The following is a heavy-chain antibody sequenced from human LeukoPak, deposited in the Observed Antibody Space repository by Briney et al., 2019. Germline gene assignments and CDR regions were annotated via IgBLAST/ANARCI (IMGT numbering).Heavy chain of an antibody. Sequence: GGSLRLSCAPSGFTFSTYEMNWVRQAPGKGLEWVSYISNDGGTIYYADSVRGRFSISRDNAKNSLYLQMTSLRAEDTAVYYCAILDAGIPFDSWGQGTLVTVSS. J-gene: IGHJ4*02. V-gene: IGHV3-48*03. CDR2: ISNDGGTI. D-gene: IGHD3-3*01. CDR3: AILDAGIPFDS. CDR1: GFTFSTYE.